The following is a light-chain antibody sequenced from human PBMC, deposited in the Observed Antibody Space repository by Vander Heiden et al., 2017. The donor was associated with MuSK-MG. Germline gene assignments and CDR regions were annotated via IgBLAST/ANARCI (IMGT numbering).Light chain of an antibody. J-gene: IGLJ2*01. CDR1: SSDVGSYNL. V-gene: IGLV2-23*01. Sequence: QTALTQPAPVSGSPGQSLTISCTGTSSDVGSYNLVSWYQQHPGKAPKLMIYEGSKRPSGVSNRFSGSKSGNTASLTISGLQAEDEADYYCCSYAGSRMVFGGGTKLTVL. CDR3: CSYAGSRMV. CDR2: EGS.